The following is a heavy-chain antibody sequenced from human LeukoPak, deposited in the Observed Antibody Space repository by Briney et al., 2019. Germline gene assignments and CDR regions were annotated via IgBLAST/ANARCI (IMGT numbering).Heavy chain of an antibody. J-gene: IGHJ4*02. Sequence: GGSLRLSCAASGFTFSSYAMSWVRQAPGKGLEWVSAISGSGGSTYYADSVKGRFTISRDNSKNTLYLQMNSLRAEDTAVYFCAKDQKSIAATGYDYWGQGTLVTVSS. CDR2: ISGSGGST. D-gene: IGHD6-13*01. V-gene: IGHV3-23*01. CDR1: GFTFSSYA. CDR3: AKDQKSIAATGYDY.